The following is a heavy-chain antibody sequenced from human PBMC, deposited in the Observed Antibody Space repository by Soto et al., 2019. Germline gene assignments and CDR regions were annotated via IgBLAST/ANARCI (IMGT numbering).Heavy chain of an antibody. V-gene: IGHV3-23*01. CDR1: GFTFSSYA. CDR2: ISGSAIST. J-gene: IGHJ4*02. Sequence: EVQLLESGGNLVQPGGSLRLSCTTIGFTFSSYAMSWVRQAPGKGLEWVSSISGSAISTHYADSVKGRFTISRDNSKNTLYLQMNSLRAEDTAVYYCANEFSSAYFPIDHWGQGTLVTVSS. D-gene: IGHD3-22*01. CDR3: ANEFSSAYFPIDH.